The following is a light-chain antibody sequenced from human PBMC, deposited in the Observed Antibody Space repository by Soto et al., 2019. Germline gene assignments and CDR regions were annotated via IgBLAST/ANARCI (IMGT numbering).Light chain of an antibody. CDR3: SLKTSSVTWV. J-gene: IGLJ3*02. CDR2: QVS. CDR1: SIDVGNFDL. Sequence: QLVLTQPPSVSGSPGQSVTISCTGTSIDVGNFDLVSWYQQPPGTAPKLLIYQVSNRPSGVPDRFSGSQSGNTASLTISGLQAEDEADYYCSLKTSSVTWVFGGGTKLTVL. V-gene: IGLV2-18*01.